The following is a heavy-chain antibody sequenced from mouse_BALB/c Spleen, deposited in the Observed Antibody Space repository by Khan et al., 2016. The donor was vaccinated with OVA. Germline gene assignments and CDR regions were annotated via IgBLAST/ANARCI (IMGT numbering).Heavy chain of an antibody. J-gene: IGHJ1*01. CDR3: ARTGINYDWSIDV. CDR2: ISSGSSTI. D-gene: IGHD2-1*01. V-gene: IGHV5-17*02. CDR1: GFTFSSFG. Sequence: EVQLVESGGGLVQPGGSRKLSCAASGFTFSSFGMHWVRQAPKKGLEWVAYISSGSSTIYYVDTVKRRFTISRDNPKNTLFLQMTSLRSEDTAMYNGARTGINYDWSIDVWGEGTSVTVSS.